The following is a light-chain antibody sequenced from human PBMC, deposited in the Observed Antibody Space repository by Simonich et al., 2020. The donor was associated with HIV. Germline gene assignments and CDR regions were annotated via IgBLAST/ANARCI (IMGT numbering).Light chain of an antibody. CDR1: ALPKQY. CDR2: KDS. V-gene: IGLV3-10*01. Sequence: SYELTQPPSVSVSPGQTARITCSGNALPKQYAYWYQQKPGQAPVLVIYKDSERPSGIPERCSGSSSGTMATLTISGAQVEDEADYYCYSTDSSGNHKGVFGGGTKLTVL. J-gene: IGLJ3*02. CDR3: YSTDSSGNHKGV.